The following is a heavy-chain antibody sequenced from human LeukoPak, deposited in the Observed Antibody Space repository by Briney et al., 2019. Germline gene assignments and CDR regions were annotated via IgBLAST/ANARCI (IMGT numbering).Heavy chain of an antibody. CDR1: GGTFSSYA. D-gene: IGHD5-24*01. J-gene: IGHJ3*02. CDR3: ARDHAGMARTGAFDI. CDR2: IIPIFGTA. V-gene: IGHV1-69*06. Sequence: ASVKVSCKASGGTFSSYAISWVRQAPGQGPEWMGGIIPIFGTANYAQTFQGRVTITADKSTSTAYMELSSLRSEDTAVYYCARDHAGMARTGAFDIWGQGTMVTVSS.